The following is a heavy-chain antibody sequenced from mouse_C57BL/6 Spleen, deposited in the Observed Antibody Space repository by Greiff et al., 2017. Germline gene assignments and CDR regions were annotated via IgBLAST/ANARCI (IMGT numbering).Heavy chain of an antibody. CDR3: ARGYGSLYAMDY. CDR1: GYTFTSYW. V-gene: IGHV1-69*01. CDR2: IDPSDSYT. D-gene: IGHD1-1*01. J-gene: IGHJ4*01. Sequence: QVHVKQPGAELVMPGASVKLSCKASGYTFTSYWMHWVKQRPGQGLEWIGEIDPSDSYTNYNQKFKGKSTLTVDKSSSTAYMQLSSLTSEDSAVYYCARGYGSLYAMDYWGQGTSVTVSS.